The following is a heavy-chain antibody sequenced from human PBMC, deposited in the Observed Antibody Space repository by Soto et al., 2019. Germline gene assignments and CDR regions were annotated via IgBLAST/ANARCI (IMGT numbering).Heavy chain of an antibody. V-gene: IGHV1-69*13. CDR3: TREGYKYGRPANFDS. Sequence: SVKVSCKASGGTFSRHPISWVRQAPGQGLEWMGGIIPFSDTTNYAQKFQGRVTISADESTSTAYMELSSLRSDDTAVYYCTREGYKYGRPANFDSWGQGPLVTVSS. CDR2: IIPFSDTT. J-gene: IGHJ4*02. D-gene: IGHD5-18*01. CDR1: GGTFSRHP.